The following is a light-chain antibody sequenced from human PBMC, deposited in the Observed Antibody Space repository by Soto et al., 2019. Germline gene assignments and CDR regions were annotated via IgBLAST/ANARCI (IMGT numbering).Light chain of an antibody. V-gene: IGLV1-51*01. Sequence: VLWQPPSVSAAPGQRFTISCSGSTSNIGKYYVSWYQQVPGTAPRLLIYDNNQRPSAIPDRFSGSKSGTSATLAITGLQTGDEADYYCATWDGGLTPQGVFGTGTKVTVL. CDR3: ATWDGGLTPQGV. J-gene: IGLJ1*01. CDR2: DNN. CDR1: TSNIGKYY.